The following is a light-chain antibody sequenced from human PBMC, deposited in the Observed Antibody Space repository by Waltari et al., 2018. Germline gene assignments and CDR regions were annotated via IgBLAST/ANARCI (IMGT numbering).Light chain of an antibody. CDR2: GAS. CDR3: QQYNNWPYT. CDR1: QSVSSN. V-gene: IGKV3-15*01. Sequence: EIVMTQSPATLSVSPGERATLSCRASQSVSSNLAWYHQKPGQAPGLLIYGASTRATGIPARFSGSGSGTEFTLTISSLQSEDFAVYYCQQYNNWPYTFGQGTKLEIK. J-gene: IGKJ2*01.